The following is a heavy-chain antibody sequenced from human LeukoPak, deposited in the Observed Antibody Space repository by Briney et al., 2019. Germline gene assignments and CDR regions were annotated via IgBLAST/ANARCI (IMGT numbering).Heavy chain of an antibody. Sequence: ASVKVSCKASGYTFTSYYMHWVRQAPGQGLEWMGWISSYNGNTNYAQKLQGRVTMTTDTSTSTAYMELRSLRSDDTAVYYCARKNQLLKNYFDYGAQETLAPVSS. V-gene: IGHV1-18*04. CDR2: ISSYNGNT. CDR1: GYTFTSYY. CDR3: ARKNQLLKNYFDY. J-gene: IGHJ4*02. D-gene: IGHD2-2*01.